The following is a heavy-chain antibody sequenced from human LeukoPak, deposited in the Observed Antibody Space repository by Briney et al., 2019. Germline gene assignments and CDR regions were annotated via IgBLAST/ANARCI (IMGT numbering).Heavy chain of an antibody. CDR3: ARDPPENTMIVAPLDY. J-gene: IGHJ4*02. CDR2: ISSSGSTI. Sequence: GGSLRLSCAASGFTFSDYYMSWIRQAPGKGLEWVSYISSSGSTIYYADSVKGRFTISRDNAKNSLYLQMNSLRAEDTAVYYCARDPPENTMIVAPLDYWGQGTLVTVSS. CDR1: GFTFSDYY. V-gene: IGHV3-11*01. D-gene: IGHD3-22*01.